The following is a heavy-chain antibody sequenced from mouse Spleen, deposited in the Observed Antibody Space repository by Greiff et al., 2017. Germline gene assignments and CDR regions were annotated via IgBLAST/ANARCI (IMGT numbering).Heavy chain of an antibody. Sequence: EVQVVESEGGLVQPGSSMKLSCTASGFTFSDYYMAWVRQVPEKGLEWVANINYDGSSTYYLDSLKSRFIISRDNAKNILYLQMSSLKSEDTATYYCARAPHYYGSSYFDYWGQGTTLTVSS. CDR3: ARAPHYYGSSYFDY. V-gene: IGHV5-16*01. CDR2: INYDGSST. J-gene: IGHJ2*01. D-gene: IGHD1-1*01. CDR1: GFTFSDYY.